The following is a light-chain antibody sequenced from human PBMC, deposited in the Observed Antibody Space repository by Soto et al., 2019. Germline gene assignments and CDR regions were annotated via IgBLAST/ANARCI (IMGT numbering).Light chain of an antibody. CDR1: SSNIGANFD. CDR2: GNT. J-gene: IGLJ3*02. CDR3: QSFDSRLSRWV. V-gene: IGLV1-40*01. Sequence: QSLLTHPSSLSGAPGQRVTISCAGSSSNIGANFDVHWYQQFPGIAPKLVIYGNTNRPSGVPDRFSGSKSGTSASLAITGLQAEDEADYYCQSFDSRLSRWVFGGGTQLTVL.